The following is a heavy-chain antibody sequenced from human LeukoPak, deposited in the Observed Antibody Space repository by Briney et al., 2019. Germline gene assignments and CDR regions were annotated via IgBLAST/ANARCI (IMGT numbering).Heavy chain of an antibody. Sequence: ASVKVSCKASGYTFTSYYMHWVRQAPGQGLEWMGIINPSGGSTSYAQKFQGRVTMTRDTSTSTVYMELSSLRSEDTAVYYCAATAYGSGSYYVFDYWGQGTLVTVSS. V-gene: IGHV1-46*01. CDR2: INPSGGST. J-gene: IGHJ4*02. D-gene: IGHD3-10*01. CDR1: GYTFTSYY. CDR3: AATAYGSGSYYVFDY.